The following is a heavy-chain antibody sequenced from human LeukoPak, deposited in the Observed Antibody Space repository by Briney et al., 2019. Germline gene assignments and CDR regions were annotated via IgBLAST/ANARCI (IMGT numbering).Heavy chain of an antibody. Sequence: PSETLSLTCTVSGGSISSCSYYWGWIRQPPGKGLEWIGSIYYSGSTYYNPSLKSRVTISVDTSKNQFSLKLSSVTAADTAIYYCARLLSIADAFDIWGQGTMVTVSS. V-gene: IGHV4-39*01. CDR1: GGSISSCSYY. D-gene: IGHD2/OR15-2a*01. J-gene: IGHJ3*02. CDR3: ARLLSIADAFDI. CDR2: IYYSGST.